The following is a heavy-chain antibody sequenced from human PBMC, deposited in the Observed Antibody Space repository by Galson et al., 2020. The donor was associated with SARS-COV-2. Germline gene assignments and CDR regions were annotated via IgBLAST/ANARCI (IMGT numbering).Heavy chain of an antibody. CDR2: IYYKGTT. J-gene: IGHJ4*02. V-gene: IGHV4-30-4*01. D-gene: IGHD2-15*01. Sequence: SETLSLTCTVSGDSISSDDYYWSWIRQSPGKGLEWIGYIYYKGTTFYNPSLKSRLNISVDLSKNQFSLELTSVTAADTAIYYCASENGFCDGANCYSPFDQWGPGTLVTVSS. CDR3: ASENGFCDGANCYSPFDQ. CDR1: GDSISSDDYY.